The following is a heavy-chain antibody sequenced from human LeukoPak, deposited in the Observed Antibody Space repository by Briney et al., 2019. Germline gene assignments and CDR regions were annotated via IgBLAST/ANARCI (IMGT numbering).Heavy chain of an antibody. CDR1: GFTFDDYG. J-gene: IGHJ4*02. D-gene: IGHD2-2*01. CDR3: ARAGLRYCSSTSCYYFDY. CDR2: INWNGGST. Sequence: AGGSLRLSCAASGFTFDDYGMSWVRQAPGKGLEWVSGINWNGGSTGYADSVKGRFTISRDNAKNSLHLQMNSLRAEDTALYYCARAGLRYCSSTSCYYFDYWGQGTLVTVSS. V-gene: IGHV3-20*04.